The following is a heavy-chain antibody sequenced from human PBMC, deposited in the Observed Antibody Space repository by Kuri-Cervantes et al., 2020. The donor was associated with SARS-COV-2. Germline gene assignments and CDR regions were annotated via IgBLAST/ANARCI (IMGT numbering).Heavy chain of an antibody. CDR1: GYTFTGYC. J-gene: IGHJ6*02. D-gene: IGHD3-10*01. CDR2: INPNSGGT. Sequence: ASVKVSCKASGYTFTGYCMHWVRQAPGQGLEWMGWINPNSGGTNYAQKFQGWVTMTRDTSISTAYMELRSLRSDDTAVYYCAAGLLWFGHWGYGMDVWGQGTTVTVSS. CDR3: AAGLLWFGHWGYGMDV. V-gene: IGHV1-2*04.